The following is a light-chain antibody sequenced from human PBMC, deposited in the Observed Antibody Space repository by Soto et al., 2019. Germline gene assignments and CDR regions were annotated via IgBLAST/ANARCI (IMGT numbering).Light chain of an antibody. CDR3: QQYGSSPLVT. V-gene: IGKV3-20*01. Sequence: EIVLTQSPGTLSLSPGERATLSYRASQSVSSSYLAWYHQKPGQAPRLLIYGSSSRATGIPDRFRGSGSGTDFTLTIRRLEPEDFAVYYCQQYGSSPLVTFGQGTRLEIK. CDR1: QSVSSSY. CDR2: GSS. J-gene: IGKJ5*01.